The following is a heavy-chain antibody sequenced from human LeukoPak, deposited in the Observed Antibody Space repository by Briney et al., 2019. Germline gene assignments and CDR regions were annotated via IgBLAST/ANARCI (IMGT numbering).Heavy chain of an antibody. Sequence: GGSLRLSCAASGFTFSKYWMLWVRQAPGKGLESVSRINTDGTVTSYADSVKGRFTVSRDNADNTMFLQMNSVRDEDTAVYYCATQQWLAPPPDSWGQGTPVTVSS. CDR2: INTDGTVT. CDR1: GFTFSKYW. J-gene: IGHJ4*02. D-gene: IGHD6-19*01. CDR3: ATQQWLAPPPDS. V-gene: IGHV3-74*01.